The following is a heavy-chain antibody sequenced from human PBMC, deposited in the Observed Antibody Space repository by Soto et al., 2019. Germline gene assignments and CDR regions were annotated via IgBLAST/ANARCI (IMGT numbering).Heavy chain of an antibody. V-gene: IGHV3-33*01. CDR2: IWYDGSNK. CDR1: GFTFSSYG. Sequence: QVQLVESGGGVVQPGRSLRLSCAASGFTFSSYGMHWVRQAPGKGLEWVAVIWYDGSNKYYADSVKGRFTISRDNSKNTLYLQMNSLRAEDTAVYYCAREAWVVTAIRGYYFDYWGQGTLVTVSS. CDR3: AREAWVVTAIRGYYFDY. J-gene: IGHJ4*02. D-gene: IGHD2-21*02.